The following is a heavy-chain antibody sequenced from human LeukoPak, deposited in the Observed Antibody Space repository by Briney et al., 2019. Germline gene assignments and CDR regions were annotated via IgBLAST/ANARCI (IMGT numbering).Heavy chain of an antibody. CDR3: ARTPFGYSDY. D-gene: IGHD5-24*01. CDR2: LTSSGGTK. J-gene: IGHJ4*02. V-gene: IGHV3-48*03. Sequence: GGSLRLSCAASGFTFNSYEMNWVRQAPGKGLEWVSYLTSSGGTKYYADSVKGRFTISRDNAKNSLFLQMNSLRAEDTAVYYCARTPFGYSDYWGQGTLVTVYS. CDR1: GFTFNSYE.